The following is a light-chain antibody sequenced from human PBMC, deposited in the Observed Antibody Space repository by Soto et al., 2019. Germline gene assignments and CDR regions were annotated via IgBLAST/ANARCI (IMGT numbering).Light chain of an antibody. CDR3: QQYYSTPRT. Sequence: DIQMTLSPSSVSASVGDRVTITCRASQDIRKDLAWYQQKPGQPPKLLFSWASTRESGVPDRFSASGSGTDFTLSIGSLQAEDVAVYYCQQYYSTPRTFGQGTKVDIK. J-gene: IGKJ1*01. V-gene: IGKV1-27*01. CDR1: QDIRKD. CDR2: WAS.